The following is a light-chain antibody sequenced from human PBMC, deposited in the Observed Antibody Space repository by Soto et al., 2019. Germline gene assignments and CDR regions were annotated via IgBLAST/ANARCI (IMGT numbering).Light chain of an antibody. CDR1: QSVSSN. CDR2: DAS. CDR3: QQYHNCPPIT. Sequence: MSQSPATLSDSKGERATLACRASQSVSSNLAWYQQKPGQAPRLLTYDASNRATGIPARFSGSGSGTEFTLTISSLQSEDFAVYYCQQYHNCPPITVGQGTRLEIK. J-gene: IGKJ5*01. V-gene: IGKV3D-15*01.